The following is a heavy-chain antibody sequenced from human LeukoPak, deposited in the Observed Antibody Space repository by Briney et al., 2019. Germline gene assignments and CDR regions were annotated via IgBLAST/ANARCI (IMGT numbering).Heavy chain of an antibody. CDR1: GGSFSGYY. D-gene: IGHD3-3*01. V-gene: IGHV4-34*01. Sequence: KPSETLSLTCAVYGGSFSGYYWSWIRQAPGKGLEWIGEINNSGSTNYHPSLKSRVTILVDTSKNQFSLKLNSVTAADTAVYYCARRRIAIFGVIIDEYWGQGTLVTVSS. J-gene: IGHJ4*02. CDR3: ARRRIAIFGVIIDEY. CDR2: INNSGST.